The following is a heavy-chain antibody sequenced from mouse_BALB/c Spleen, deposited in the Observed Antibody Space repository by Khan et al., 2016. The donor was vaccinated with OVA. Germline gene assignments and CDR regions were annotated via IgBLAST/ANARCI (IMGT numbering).Heavy chain of an antibody. D-gene: IGHD2-3*01. CDR1: GYSFTSYY. J-gene: IGHJ3*01. V-gene: IGHV1S135*01. CDR2: IDPFSGGI. Sequence: VQLQQSGPELMKPGASVKISCKASGYSFTSYYIHWIMQSHGKSLEWIGYIDPFSGGITYNQKFKGKATLTVDKSSSTAYIYFSNLTSEDSADYYCTRHGYFALFTYWGQGTLVTVSA. CDR3: TRHGYFALFTY.